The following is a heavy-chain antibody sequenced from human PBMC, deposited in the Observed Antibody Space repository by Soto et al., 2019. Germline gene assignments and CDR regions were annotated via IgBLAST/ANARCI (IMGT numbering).Heavy chain of an antibody. V-gene: IGHV3-23*01. D-gene: IGHD1-1*01. CDR2: ILSIGTT. CDR1: GFTFSNYN. J-gene: IGHJ5*02. Sequence: EVQLLESGGGLVQPGGSLRLSCAASGFTFSNYNMNWVRQAPVEGLEWVSTILSIGTTYYADSVKGRFTISRDNSKNTLYLKMDSRRAEDTSVYFCAKQLGTTGGNFFHPWGQGALVTVSS. CDR3: AKQLGTTGGNFFHP.